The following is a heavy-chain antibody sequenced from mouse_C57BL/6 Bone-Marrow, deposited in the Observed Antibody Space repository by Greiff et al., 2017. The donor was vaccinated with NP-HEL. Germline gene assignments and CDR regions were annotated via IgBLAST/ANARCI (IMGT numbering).Heavy chain of an antibody. Sequence: VQLQQSGAELVMPGASVKLSCKASGYTFTSYWMHWVKQRPGQGLEWIGEIDPSDSYTNYNQKFKGKSTLTVDKSSSTAYMQLSSLTSEDSAVYYCARPTVGAMDYWGQGTSVTVSS. CDR1: GYTFTSYW. D-gene: IGHD1-1*01. CDR3: ARPTVGAMDY. V-gene: IGHV1-69*01. CDR2: IDPSDSYT. J-gene: IGHJ4*01.